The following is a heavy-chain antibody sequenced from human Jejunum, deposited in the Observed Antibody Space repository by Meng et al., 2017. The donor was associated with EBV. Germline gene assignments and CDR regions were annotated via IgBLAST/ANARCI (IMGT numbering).Heavy chain of an antibody. D-gene: IGHD3-16*01. CDR2: VDPEDGET. Sequence: EVPLVPSGAEVKKPGATVKISCKVSGYTFTDYYMHWVQQAPGKGLEWMGLVDPEDGETIYGEKFQGRVTLTADTSTETAYMELTSLRSDDTAVYYCAMSWFGRINRFDPWGQGTLVTVSS. CDR3: AMSWFGRINRFDP. J-gene: IGHJ5*02. V-gene: IGHV1-69-2*01. CDR1: GYTFTDYY.